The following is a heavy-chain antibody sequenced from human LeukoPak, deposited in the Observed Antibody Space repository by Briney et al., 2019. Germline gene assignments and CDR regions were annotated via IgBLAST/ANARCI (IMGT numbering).Heavy chain of an antibody. D-gene: IGHD5-24*01. CDR1: GFTFTTYW. Sequence: PGGSLRLSCAASGFTFTTYWMNWVRQAPGKGLEWVASIKQDGSEKQYVDSVKGRFAISRDNAKNSLYLYMNSLRVEDTAVYYCARDHFVVGSNSRIFFASWGQGTLVTVSS. CDR3: ARDHFVVGSNSRIFFAS. J-gene: IGHJ4*02. V-gene: IGHV3-7*01. CDR2: IKQDGSEK.